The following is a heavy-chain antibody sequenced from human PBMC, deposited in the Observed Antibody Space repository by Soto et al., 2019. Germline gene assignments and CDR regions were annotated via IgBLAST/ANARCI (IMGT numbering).Heavy chain of an antibody. V-gene: IGHV2-5*02. CDR2: IYWDDDK. D-gene: IGHD3-16*02. Sequence: QITLKESGPTLVNPTQTLTLTCTFSGFSLSTSGVGVGWIRQPPGKALEWLALIYWDDDKRYSPSLNSRLTITVHPPETLAALTMTMTVGVGPTTHYPAAACTHNDFHWSSYRFVASAIWFHQRMVIESS. CDR3: AAACTHNDFHWSSYRFVASAI. CDR1: GFSLSTSGVG. J-gene: IGHJ3*02.